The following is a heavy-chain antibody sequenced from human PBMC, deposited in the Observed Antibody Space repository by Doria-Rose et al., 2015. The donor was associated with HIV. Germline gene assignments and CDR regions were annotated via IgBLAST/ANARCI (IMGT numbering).Heavy chain of an antibody. Sequence: LVKPTETLMLTCTVSGVSLSSPGMGVSWIRQPPGKALEWLANIFSDDERSYKTSLKSRLTISRGTSKSQVVLTMTDMDPVDTATYYCARIKSSRWYHKYYFDFWGQGTLVIVSA. V-gene: IGHV2-26*01. J-gene: IGHJ4*02. CDR2: IFSDDER. D-gene: IGHD6-13*01. CDR3: ARIKSSRWYHKYYFDF. CDR1: GVSLSSPGMG.